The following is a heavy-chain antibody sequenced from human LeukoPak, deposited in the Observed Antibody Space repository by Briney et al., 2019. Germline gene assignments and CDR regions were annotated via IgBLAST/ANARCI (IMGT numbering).Heavy chain of an antibody. CDR2: ISGSGGTT. V-gene: IGHV3-23*01. CDR1: GFTFNNYA. CDR3: AKQLGYCSDGSCYFPY. D-gene: IGHD2-15*01. J-gene: IGHJ4*02. Sequence: PGRSLRLSCTASGFTFNNYAKTWVRQAPGNGLEWLSAISGSGGTTYSADSVQGRFTISRDNSKSTLCLQMNSLRAEDTAVYYCAKQLGYCSDGSCYFPYWGQGTLVTVSS.